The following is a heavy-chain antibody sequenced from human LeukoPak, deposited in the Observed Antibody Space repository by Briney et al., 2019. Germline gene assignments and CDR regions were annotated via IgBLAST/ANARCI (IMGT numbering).Heavy chain of an antibody. J-gene: IGHJ4*02. CDR2: INSDGSST. CDR3: ARFDGDYYFDY. V-gene: IGHV3-74*01. D-gene: IGHD4-17*01. CDR1: GFTFSSYW. Sequence: GGSLRLSCAASGFTFSSYWMHWVRQAPGKGLVWVSRINSDGSSTSYADSVKGRFTISRDNAKNTLYLQMNSLRAEDTAVYYCARFDGDYYFDYWGQGTLVTVSS.